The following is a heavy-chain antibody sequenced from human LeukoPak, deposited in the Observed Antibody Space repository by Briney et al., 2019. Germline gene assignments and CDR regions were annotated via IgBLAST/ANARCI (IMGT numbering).Heavy chain of an antibody. Sequence: PGGSLRLSCAASGFTFSSYEMNWVRQAPGKGLEWVSYISSSGSTIYYADSVKGRFTMSRDNAKNSLYLQMNSLRAEDTAVYYCARDPTGGAFDYWGQGTLVTVSS. V-gene: IGHV3-48*03. J-gene: IGHJ4*02. CDR2: ISSSGSTI. CDR1: GFTFSSYE. CDR3: ARDPTGGAFDY. D-gene: IGHD3-10*01.